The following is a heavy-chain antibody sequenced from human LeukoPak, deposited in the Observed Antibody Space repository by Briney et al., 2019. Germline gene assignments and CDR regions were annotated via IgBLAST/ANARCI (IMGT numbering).Heavy chain of an antibody. D-gene: IGHD3-16*02. CDR3: ATVSKRWLRLGELSLYY. CDR2: MNPNSGNT. Sequence: ASVKVSCKASGYTFTSYDINWVRQATGQGLEWMGWMNPNSGNTGYAQKFQGRVTMTRNTSISTAYMELSSLRSEDTDVYYCATVSKRWLRLGELSLYYWGQGTLVTVSS. CDR1: GYTFTSYD. J-gene: IGHJ4*02. V-gene: IGHV1-8*01.